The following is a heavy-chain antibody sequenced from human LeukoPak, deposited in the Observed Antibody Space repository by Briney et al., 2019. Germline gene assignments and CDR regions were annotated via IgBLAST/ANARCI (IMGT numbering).Heavy chain of an antibody. CDR3: ASQQWLAGFDY. V-gene: IGHV3-53*01. Sequence: PGGSLRLSCAASGFTVSNNYMSWVRQAPGKGLEWVSVIYTGGTTYSAGSGRGRFPTSRESSKNPLYLQISSVGVENTAVYYCASQQWLAGFDYWGQGTLVTVSS. CDR1: GFTVSNNY. D-gene: IGHD6-19*01. CDR2: IYTGGTT. J-gene: IGHJ4*02.